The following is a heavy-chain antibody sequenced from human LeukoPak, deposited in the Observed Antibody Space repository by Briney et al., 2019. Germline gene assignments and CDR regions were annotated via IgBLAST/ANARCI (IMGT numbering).Heavy chain of an antibody. V-gene: IGHV1-46*01. CDR3: ARAGYYDVSGDRLYYLEN. CDR2: LNTRGGSQ. J-gene: IGHJ4*02. D-gene: IGHD3-16*01. CDR1: GYTLTNNY. Sequence: PGASVKVSCKVSGYTLTNNYLHWVREAPGQGIEWEGILNTRGGSQTFAQKFQGRVTVTTDTSTSTVYLELSSLRSDDTAVYYCARAGYYDVSGDRLYYLENGGQGTPVTVSS.